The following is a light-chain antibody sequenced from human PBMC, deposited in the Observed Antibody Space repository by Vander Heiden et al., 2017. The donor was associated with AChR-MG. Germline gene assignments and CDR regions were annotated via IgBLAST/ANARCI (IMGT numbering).Light chain of an antibody. Sequence: EIVMTQSPATLSVSPGERATLCCRSRQGGSSYLAWYQQKPGQAPRLLIYGASTRATGIPARFSGSGSGTEFTLTISRLQSEDFAVYYCQQYNNWPYTFGQGTKLEIK. V-gene: IGKV3-15*01. CDR3: QQYNNWPYT. CDR1: QGGSSY. CDR2: GAS. J-gene: IGKJ2*01.